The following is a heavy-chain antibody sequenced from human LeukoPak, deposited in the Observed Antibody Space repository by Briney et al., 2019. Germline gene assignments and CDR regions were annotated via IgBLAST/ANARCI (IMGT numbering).Heavy chain of an antibody. V-gene: IGHV1-18*04. D-gene: IGHD4-11*01. J-gene: IGHJ2*01. CDR1: GYTFTGYY. CDR2: VGAGNGDT. Sequence: ASVKVSCKASGYTFTGYYMHWVRQAPGQGLEWVGWVGAGNGDTHYAQKLQGRVTMTTDTSTNTAYMDLRSLRSDDTAVYYCARASSPYNWYFDLWGRGTLVTVSS. CDR3: ARASSPYNWYFDL.